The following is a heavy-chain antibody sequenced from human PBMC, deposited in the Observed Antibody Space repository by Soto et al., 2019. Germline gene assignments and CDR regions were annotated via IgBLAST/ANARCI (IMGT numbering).Heavy chain of an antibody. CDR3: ARVKKKGLYCSSTSCSRWFEP. D-gene: IGHD2-2*01. CDR1: GGTFSSYA. V-gene: IGHV1-69*01. J-gene: IGHJ5*02. CDR2: IIPIFGTA. Sequence: QVQLVKSGAEVKKPGSSKKVSCKASGGTFSSYAISWVRQAPGQGLEWMGGIIPIFGTANYAQKFQGRVKITADESTSTAYMELSSLRSEDTAVYYCARVKKKGLYCSSTSCSRWFEPWGQGTLVTVSS.